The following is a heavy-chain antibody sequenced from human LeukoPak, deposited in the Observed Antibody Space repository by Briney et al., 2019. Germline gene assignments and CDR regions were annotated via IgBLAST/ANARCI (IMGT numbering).Heavy chain of an antibody. J-gene: IGHJ3*02. D-gene: IGHD6-19*01. CDR1: GGSISSSSYY. Sequence: PSETLSLTCTVSGGSISSSSYYWSWIRQPAGKGLEWIGRIYASRSTNYTPSLKSRVTISVDASKNQFSQKLSSVTAADTAVYYCARAYSGWYYARGQIDAFDIWGQGTMVTVSS. V-gene: IGHV4-61*02. CDR2: IYASRST. CDR3: ARAYSGWYYARGQIDAFDI.